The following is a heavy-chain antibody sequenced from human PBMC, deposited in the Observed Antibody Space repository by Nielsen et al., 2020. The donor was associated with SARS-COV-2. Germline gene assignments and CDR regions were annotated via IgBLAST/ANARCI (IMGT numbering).Heavy chain of an antibody. D-gene: IGHD4-23*01. CDR1: GYTFTSYW. V-gene: IGHV5-51*01. Sequence: EESLKISCQGSGYTFTSYWIGWVRQMPGKGLEWMGVIYPRDSDTRYNPSFQGQVTISADKSISTVYLQWSGLKASDSAMYYCARNTYGGSTDYWGQGTLVTVSS. CDR3: ARNTYGGSTDY. CDR2: IYPRDSDT. J-gene: IGHJ4*02.